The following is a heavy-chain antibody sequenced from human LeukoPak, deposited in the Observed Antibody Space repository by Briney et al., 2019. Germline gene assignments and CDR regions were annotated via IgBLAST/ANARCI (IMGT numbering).Heavy chain of an antibody. V-gene: IGHV4-4*08. D-gene: IGHD5-12*01. J-gene: IGHJ6*03. CDR2: IYTSGGT. CDR3: ARVPHSGYPGHYYMDV. Sequence: SETLSLTCNVSGGSISSYYGSWIRQPPGKGLEGIGYIYTSGGTNYSTSLTSRGTLSVHSSNHPFSLKLTSVTAADTAVYYCARVPHSGYPGHYYMDVWGKGTTVTV. CDR1: GGSISSYY.